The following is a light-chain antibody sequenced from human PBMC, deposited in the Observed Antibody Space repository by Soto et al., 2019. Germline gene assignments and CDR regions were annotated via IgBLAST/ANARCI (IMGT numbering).Light chain of an antibody. Sequence: DIVMTQSPDSLAVSLGERATINCKSSQSVFKGSNNMDCLAWYQQKPGQPPKLLLYWASTRESGVPDRFSGSGSGTDFTLTISSLQAEDVAIYYCQQFSSPPVFPFGQGTKLEIK. CDR1: QSVFKGSNNMDC. CDR3: QQFSSPPVFP. J-gene: IGKJ2*01. CDR2: WAS. V-gene: IGKV4-1*01.